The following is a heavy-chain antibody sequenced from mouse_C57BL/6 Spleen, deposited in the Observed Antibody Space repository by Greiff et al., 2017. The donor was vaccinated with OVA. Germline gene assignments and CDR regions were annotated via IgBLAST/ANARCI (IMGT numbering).Heavy chain of an antibody. CDR2: INYDGSST. V-gene: IGHV5-16*01. CDR1: GFTFSDYY. CDR3: ARDDGSSYGYWYFDV. Sequence: EVKLQESEGGLVQPGSSMKLSCTASGFTFSDYYMAWVRQVPEKGLEWVANINYDGSSTYYLDSLKSRFIISRDNAKNILYLQMSSLKSEDTATYYCARDDGSSYGYWYFDVWGTGTTVTVSS. J-gene: IGHJ1*03. D-gene: IGHD1-1*01.